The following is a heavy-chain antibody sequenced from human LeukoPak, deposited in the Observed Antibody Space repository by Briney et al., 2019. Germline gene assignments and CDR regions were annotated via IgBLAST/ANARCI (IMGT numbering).Heavy chain of an antibody. J-gene: IGHJ4*02. CDR2: IYSSGST. CDR3: ARSYSSSNHFDY. D-gene: IGHD6-6*01. CDR1: GGSISSYY. V-gene: IGHV4-4*09. Sequence: SETLSLTCTVSGGSISSYYWSWIRQPPGKGLEWNGYIYSSGSTNYNPSLKSRVTISVDTSKNQFSLKLSSVTATDTAVYYCARSYSSSNHFDYWGQGTLVSVSS.